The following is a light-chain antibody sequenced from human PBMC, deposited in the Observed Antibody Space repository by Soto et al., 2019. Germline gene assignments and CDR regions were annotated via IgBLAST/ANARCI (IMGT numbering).Light chain of an antibody. Sequence: IVVTPSPGTLSLSPGERATLSCRASQSVRSSLAWYQPQPGQPPRPLIYDASNRATGIPGRFSVSESGTDFTLNICRLDPKDGAVDDSQQRSNWPGTFRLGTKVDIK. CDR2: DAS. CDR3: QQRSNWPGT. J-gene: IGKJ1*01. V-gene: IGKV3-11*01. CDR1: QSVRSS.